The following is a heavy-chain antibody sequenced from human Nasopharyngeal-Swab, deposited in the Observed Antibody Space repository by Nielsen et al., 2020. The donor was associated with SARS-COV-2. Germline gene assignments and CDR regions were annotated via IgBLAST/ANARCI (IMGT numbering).Heavy chain of an antibody. CDR1: GFTFNSYS. CDR3: ARIAGRGSIYYYYMDV. V-gene: IGHV3-21*01. J-gene: IGHJ6*03. CDR2: ISGSGSYV. Sequence: GESLKISCAGSGFTFNSYSMIWVRQVPGEGLEWASSISGSGSYVYYADSVKGRFTISKDSAKNSLYLQMNSLRADDTAVYFCARIAGRGSIYYYYMDVWGTGTTVTVSS. D-gene: IGHD1-26*01.